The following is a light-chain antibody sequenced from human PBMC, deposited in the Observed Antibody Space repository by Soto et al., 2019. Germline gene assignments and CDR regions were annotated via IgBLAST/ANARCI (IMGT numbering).Light chain of an antibody. CDR3: QQADTFPWT. Sequence: DIRMTQSPSTVSASVGDRVIITCRASQGISDWLAWFQQKPGKAPKVLIYGASRLQDEVPSRFSGSGSGTDFTLTINNLQPEDFATYYCQQADTFPWTFGQGTKVEVK. V-gene: IGKV1-12*01. J-gene: IGKJ1*01. CDR2: GAS. CDR1: QGISDW.